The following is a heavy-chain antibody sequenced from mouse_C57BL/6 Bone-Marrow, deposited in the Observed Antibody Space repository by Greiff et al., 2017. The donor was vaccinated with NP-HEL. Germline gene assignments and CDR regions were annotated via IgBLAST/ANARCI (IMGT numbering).Heavy chain of an antibody. CDR3: AIYDDAMDY. D-gene: IGHD2-12*01. CDR1: GFTFSDYG. Sequence: EVQRVESGGGLVKPGGSLKLSCAASGFTFSDYGMHWVRQAPEKGLEWVAYISSGSSTIYYADTVKGRFTISRDNAKNTLFLQMTCLRSDDTAMYYCAIYDDAMDYWGQGTSVTVSS. V-gene: IGHV5-17*01. J-gene: IGHJ4*01. CDR2: ISSGSSTI.